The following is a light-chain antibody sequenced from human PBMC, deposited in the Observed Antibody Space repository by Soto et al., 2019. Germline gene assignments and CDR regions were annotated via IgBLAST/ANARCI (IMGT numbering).Light chain of an antibody. CDR1: QRIGSY. CDR2: AAT. CDR3: QQYNNYSPTWT. V-gene: IGKV1-16*01. J-gene: IGKJ1*01. Sequence: DIQMTQSPSSLSASVGDSVTITCRASQRIGSYVNWYQQKPGKAPKPLIYAATNLESGVPSRFRGSGSGTEFTLTISSLQPDDFATYYCQQYNNYSPTWTFGQGTKVDIK.